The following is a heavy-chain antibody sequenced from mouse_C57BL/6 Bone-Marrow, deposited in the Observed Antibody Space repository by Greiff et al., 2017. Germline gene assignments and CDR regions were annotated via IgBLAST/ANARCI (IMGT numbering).Heavy chain of an antibody. CDR2: ISSGGSYT. V-gene: IGHV5-6*02. J-gene: IGHJ2*01. CDR1: GFTFSSYG. CDR3: ARRCLDY. Sequence: EVKLVESGGDLVKPGGSLKLSCAASGFTFSSYGMSWVRLTPDKRLEWVATISSGGSYTYYPDSVKGRFTISRDNAKNTLYLQMSSLKSEDTAMYYCARRCLDYWGQGTTLTVSS.